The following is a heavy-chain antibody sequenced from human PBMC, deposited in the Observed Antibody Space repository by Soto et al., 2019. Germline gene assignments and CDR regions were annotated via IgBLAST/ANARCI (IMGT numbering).Heavy chain of an antibody. Sequence: ASVKVSCKASGYTFTSYGISWVRQAPGQGLEWMGWISAYNGNTNYAQKLQGRVTVTTDTSTSTAYMELRSLRSDDTAVYYCARDHDYYDSSGYNDAFDIWGQGTMVTVSS. J-gene: IGHJ3*02. D-gene: IGHD3-22*01. V-gene: IGHV1-18*01. CDR2: ISAYNGNT. CDR3: ARDHDYYDSSGYNDAFDI. CDR1: GYTFTSYG.